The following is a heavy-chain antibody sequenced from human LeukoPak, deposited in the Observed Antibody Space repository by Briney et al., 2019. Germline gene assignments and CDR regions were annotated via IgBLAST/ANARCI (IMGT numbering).Heavy chain of an antibody. CDR2: ISWNSGSI. Sequence: PGRSLRLSCGASGFTFDDYAMHWVRQAPGKGLEWVSGISWNSGSIGYADSVKGRFTISRDNAKNSLYLQMNSLRAEDTALYYCAKDKRSYYDSSGAFDIWGQGTMVTVSS. CDR1: GFTFDDYA. V-gene: IGHV3-9*01. J-gene: IGHJ3*02. D-gene: IGHD3-22*01. CDR3: AKDKRSYYDSSGAFDI.